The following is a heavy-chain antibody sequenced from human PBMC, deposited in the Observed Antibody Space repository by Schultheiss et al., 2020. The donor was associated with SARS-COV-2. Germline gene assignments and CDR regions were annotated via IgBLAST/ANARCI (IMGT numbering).Heavy chain of an antibody. CDR1: GYTFTSYG. J-gene: IGHJ6*03. V-gene: IGHV1-3*01. CDR2: INAGNGNT. CDR3: ARERGYSSSSGYYYYYMDV. D-gene: IGHD6-6*01. Sequence: ASVKVSCKASGYTFTSYGISWVRQAPGQGLEWMGWINAGNGNTKYSQKFQGRVTITRDTSASTAYMELSSLRSEDTAVYYCARERGYSSSSGYYYYYMDVWGKGTTVTVSS.